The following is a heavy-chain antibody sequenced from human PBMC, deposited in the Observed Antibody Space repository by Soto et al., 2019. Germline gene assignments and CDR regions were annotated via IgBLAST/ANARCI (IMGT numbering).Heavy chain of an antibody. D-gene: IGHD3-10*01. CDR2: IYWDDDK. V-gene: IGHV2-5*02. Sequence: SGPTLVNPTQTLTLTCTFSGFSLSTSGVGVGWIRQPPGKALEWLALIYWDDDKRYSPSLKSRLTITKDTSKNQVVLTMTNMDPVDTVTYYCALPPRITMVRGENYFDYWGQGTLVTVSS. CDR1: GFSLSTSGVG. CDR3: ALPPRITMVRGENYFDY. J-gene: IGHJ4*02.